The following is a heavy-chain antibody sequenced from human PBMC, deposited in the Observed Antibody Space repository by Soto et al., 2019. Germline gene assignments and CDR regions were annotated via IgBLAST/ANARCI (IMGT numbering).Heavy chain of an antibody. V-gene: IGHV3-64*01. CDR2: MSTNGGIT. CDR3: ERAGFWYGSGIYGYGIDV. D-gene: IGHD3-10*01. CDR1: GFTFSSYA. Sequence: EVQLVDAGGGFVQPEGSLRLSCAASGFTFSSYAMHWVRRAPGKGLEYFSAMSTNGGITYYAKAVKGRFTISRDKCKNTLYCKRCSLRVEDMAWYYCERAGFWYGSGIYGYGIDVWGLVAMVAVSS. J-gene: IGHJ6*02.